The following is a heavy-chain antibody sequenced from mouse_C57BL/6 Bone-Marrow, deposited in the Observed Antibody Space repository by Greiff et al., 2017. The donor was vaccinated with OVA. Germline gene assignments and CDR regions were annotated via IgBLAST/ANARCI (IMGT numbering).Heavy chain of an antibody. CDR2: ISYDGSN. CDR1: GYSITSGYY. V-gene: IGHV3-6*01. D-gene: IGHD2-13*01. J-gene: IGHJ2*01. Sequence: VQLQQSGPGLVKPSQSLSLTCSVTGYSITSGYYWNWIRQFPGNKLEWMGYISYDGSNNYNPSLKNRISITRETSKNQFFLKLNSVTTEDTATYYCARKTTYFDYWGQGTTLTVSS. CDR3: ARKTTYFDY.